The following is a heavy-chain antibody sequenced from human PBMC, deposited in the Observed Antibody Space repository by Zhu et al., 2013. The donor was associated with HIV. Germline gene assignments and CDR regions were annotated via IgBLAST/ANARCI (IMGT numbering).Heavy chain of an antibody. CDR1: GFTFSTYN. J-gene: IGHJ5*02. CDR2: ISGTSRTI. Sequence: EVQVLESGGDLVQPGGSLRLSCAASGFTFSTYNMNWLRQAPGKGLEWLSSISGTSRTISYADSLKGRFTISRDNAKNSLYLQMTSLRADDTAVYYCARDSHGSGIYNRFDPWGQGTLVTVSS. D-gene: IGHD3-10*01. V-gene: IGHV3-48*04. CDR3: ARDSHGSGIYNRFDP.